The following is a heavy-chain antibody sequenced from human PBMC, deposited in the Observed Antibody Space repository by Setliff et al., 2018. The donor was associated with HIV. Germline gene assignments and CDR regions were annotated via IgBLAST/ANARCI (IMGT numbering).Heavy chain of an antibody. Sequence: VASVKVSCKASGYNFMYFCIHWVRQAPGQGPEWMGWINAGNGNTKYSQDFQGRVTFSRDTSATTAYLELNSLTSQDTAVYYCGRGESTAVAPVPHYYYMDFWGEGTTVTVSS. D-gene: IGHD6-19*01. CDR1: GYNFMYFC. V-gene: IGHV1-3*01. J-gene: IGHJ6*03. CDR2: INAGNGNT. CDR3: GRGESTAVAPVPHYYYMDF.